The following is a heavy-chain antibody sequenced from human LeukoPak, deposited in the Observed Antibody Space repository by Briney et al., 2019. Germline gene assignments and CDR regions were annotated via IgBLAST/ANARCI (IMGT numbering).Heavy chain of an antibody. J-gene: IGHJ4*02. CDR3: ARGKGIAVSSFDY. CDR2: ISGSGGST. V-gene: IGHV3-23*01. D-gene: IGHD6-19*01. Sequence: LGGSLRLSCAASGFTFSSYAMSWVRQAPGKGLEWVSGISGSGGSTYYADSVKGRFTISRDNSKNTLSLQMNSLRAEDTALYYCARGKGIAVSSFDYWGQGTLVTVSS. CDR1: GFTFSSYA.